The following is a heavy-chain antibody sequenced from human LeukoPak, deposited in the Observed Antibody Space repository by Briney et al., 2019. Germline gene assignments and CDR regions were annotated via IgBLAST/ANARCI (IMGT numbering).Heavy chain of an antibody. CDR3: ARDTHEYGSGSYYDDTFDS. CDR1: GGSMIDHY. Sequence: KTSETLSLTCTVSGGSMIDHYCSWVRQPPGKGLEWVGYMHHSGKANSNPSLKSRVTISVDTSKNQVSLKLSSVTAADTAVYYCARDTHEYGSGSYYDDTFDSWGQGTLVTVSS. CDR2: MHHSGKA. J-gene: IGHJ3*02. V-gene: IGHV4-59*11. D-gene: IGHD3-10*01.